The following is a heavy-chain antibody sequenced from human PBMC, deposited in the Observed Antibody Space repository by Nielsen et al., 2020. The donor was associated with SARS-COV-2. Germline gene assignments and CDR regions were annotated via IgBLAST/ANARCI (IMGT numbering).Heavy chain of an antibody. CDR1: GFTFSDYY. CDR2: ISSSGSTI. V-gene: IGHV3-11*01. D-gene: IGHD2-2*01. J-gene: IGHJ4*02. CDR3: ARATRGQYQLRVSYVWYYFDY. Sequence: GESLKISCAASGFTFSDYYMSWIRQAPGKGLEWVSYISSSGSTIYYADSVKGRFTISRDNAKNSLYLQMNSLRAEDTAVYYCARATRGQYQLRVSYVWYYFDYWGQGTLVTVSS.